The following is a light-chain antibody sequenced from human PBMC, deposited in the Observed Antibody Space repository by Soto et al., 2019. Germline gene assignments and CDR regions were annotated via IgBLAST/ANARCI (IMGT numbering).Light chain of an antibody. Sequence: DIQMTQSPSTLPGSVGDIVTITCRASQTISSWLAWYQQKPGKAPKLLIYDASTLESGVPSRFSGRGSGTEFTLTISSLQPDDFATYYCQQYNSYWTFGQGTKVDIK. CDR3: QQYNSYWT. J-gene: IGKJ1*01. CDR1: QTISSW. CDR2: DAS. V-gene: IGKV1-5*01.